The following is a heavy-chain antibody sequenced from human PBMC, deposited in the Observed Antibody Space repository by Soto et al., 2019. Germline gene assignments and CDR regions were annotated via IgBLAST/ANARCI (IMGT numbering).Heavy chain of an antibody. CDR3: ARLVFGELSYYYGMDF. CDR1: GYTFTSYS. V-gene: IGHV1-18*01. D-gene: IGHD3-10*01. J-gene: IGHJ6*02. CDR2: ISAYNGNT. Sequence: ASVKVSCKASGYTFTSYSISWVRQAPGQGLEWMGWISAYNGNTNYAQKLQGRVTMTTDTSTSTAYMELRSLRFDDTAVYYCARLVFGELSYYYGMDFWGQGTTVSV.